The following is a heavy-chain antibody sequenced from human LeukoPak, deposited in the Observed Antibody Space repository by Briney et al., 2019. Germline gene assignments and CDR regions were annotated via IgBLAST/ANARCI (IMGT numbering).Heavy chain of an antibody. J-gene: IGHJ4*02. D-gene: IGHD2-15*01. V-gene: IGHV3-33*06. CDR1: GFTFSSYG. CDR2: IWYDGSNK. CDR3: AKGGDIVVVVAATRFDY. Sequence: PGRSLRLSCAPSGFTFSSYGMHWVRQAPGKGLKWVAVIWYDGSNKYYADSVKGRFTISRDNSKNALYLQMNSLRAEDTAVYYCAKGGDIVVVVAATRFDYWGQGTLVTVSS.